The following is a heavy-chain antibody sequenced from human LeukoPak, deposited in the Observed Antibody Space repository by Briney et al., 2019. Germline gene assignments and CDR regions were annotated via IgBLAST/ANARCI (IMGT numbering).Heavy chain of an antibody. V-gene: IGHV3-7*01. Sequence: GGSLRLSCAASGFTFSSYWMSWVRQAPGKGLEWVANINQDESEKYYVDSVKGRFTISRDNAKNSLYLQMNSLRAEDTAVYYCARSTRLLPFDYWGQGTLVTVSS. CDR3: ARSTRLLPFDY. CDR2: INQDESEK. J-gene: IGHJ4*02. CDR1: GFTFSSYW.